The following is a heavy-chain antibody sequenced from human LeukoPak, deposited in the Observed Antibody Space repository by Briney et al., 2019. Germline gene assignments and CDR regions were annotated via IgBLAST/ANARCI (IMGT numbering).Heavy chain of an antibody. CDR3: TKENWSGYYNWFDP. Sequence: PSETLSLTCTVSGGSISSSSYYWGWIRQSPGKGLEWIGSIYYSGSTYYNPSLKSRVTISVDTSKNHFSLTLSSVTAADTAVYYCTKENWSGYYNWFDPWGQGTLVTVSS. V-gene: IGHV4-39*02. CDR1: GGSISSSSYY. CDR2: IYYSGST. J-gene: IGHJ5*02. D-gene: IGHD3-3*01.